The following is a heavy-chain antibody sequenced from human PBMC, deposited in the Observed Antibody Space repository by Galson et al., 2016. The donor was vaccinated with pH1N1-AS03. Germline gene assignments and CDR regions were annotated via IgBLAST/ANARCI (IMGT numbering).Heavy chain of an antibody. D-gene: IGHD5-12*01. CDR3: TKTSGYDFDF. Sequence: PALVKPTQTLTLTCSFSGFSLTTSGVGLAWIRQPPGEALEWLALVHWDGVDRLSPSLRGRLAITKDTSKNQVVLTMTNMGPADTGTYFCTKTSGYDFDFWGQGAPVTVS. CDR1: GFSLTTSGVG. CDR2: VHWDGVD. J-gene: IGHJ4*02. V-gene: IGHV2-5*02.